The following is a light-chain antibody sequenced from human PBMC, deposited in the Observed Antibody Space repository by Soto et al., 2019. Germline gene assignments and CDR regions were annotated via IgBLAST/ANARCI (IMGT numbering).Light chain of an antibody. Sequence: NFMLTHPHSVSESPGKTVIISCTRSSGSIASNYVQWYQQRTGSSPTTVIYEDNQRPSGVPDRFSGSIDSSSNSASLTISGLETEDEADYYCQSYDATNQVFGGGTKLTVL. V-gene: IGLV6-57*01. CDR2: EDN. J-gene: IGLJ3*02. CDR3: QSYDATNQV. CDR1: SGSIASNY.